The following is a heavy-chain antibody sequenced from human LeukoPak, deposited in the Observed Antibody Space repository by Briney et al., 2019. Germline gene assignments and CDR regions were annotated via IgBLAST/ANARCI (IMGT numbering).Heavy chain of an antibody. J-gene: IGHJ4*02. CDR2: IYYSGST. D-gene: IGHD6-13*01. Sequence: SETLSLTCTVSGGSISSSSYYWGWIRQPPGKGLEWIGSIYYSGSTYYNPSLKSRVTISVDTSKNQFSLKLSSVTAADTAVYYCARDDVAAAVYFDYWGQGTLVTVSS. CDR3: ARDDVAAAVYFDY. V-gene: IGHV4-39*07. CDR1: GGSISSSSYY.